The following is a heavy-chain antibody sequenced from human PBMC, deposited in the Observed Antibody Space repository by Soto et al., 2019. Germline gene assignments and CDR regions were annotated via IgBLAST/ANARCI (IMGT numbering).Heavy chain of an antibody. D-gene: IGHD2-15*01. Sequence: VKVSCKASGGTFSSYAISWVRQAPGQGLEWMGGIIPIFGTANYAQKFQGRVTITADESTSTAYMELSSLRSEDTAVYYCAREGGYCSGGSCYNFFDYWGQGTLVTVSS. CDR3: AREGGYCSGGSCYNFFDY. J-gene: IGHJ4*02. CDR2: IIPIFGTA. CDR1: GGTFSSYA. V-gene: IGHV1-69*13.